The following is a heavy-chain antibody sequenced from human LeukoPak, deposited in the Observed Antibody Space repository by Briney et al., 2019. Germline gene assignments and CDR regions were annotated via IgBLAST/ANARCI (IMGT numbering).Heavy chain of an antibody. CDR2: IYYSGST. Sequence: SGTLSLTCTVSGGSISSGDYYWSWIRQPPGKGLEWIGYIYYSGSTYYNPSLKSRVTISVDTSKNQFSLKLSSVTAADTAVYYCARYYGSGSYVDWFDPWGQGTLVTVSS. J-gene: IGHJ5*02. V-gene: IGHV4-30-4*01. CDR1: GGSISSGDYY. D-gene: IGHD3-10*01. CDR3: ARYYGSGSYVDWFDP.